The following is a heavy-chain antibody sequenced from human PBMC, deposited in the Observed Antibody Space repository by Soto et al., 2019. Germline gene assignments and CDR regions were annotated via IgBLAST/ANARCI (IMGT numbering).Heavy chain of an antibody. CDR3: ARDPNSNYGENWFDP. Sequence: QVQLVQSGAEVKKPGSSVKVSCKASGDTFSTYAISWVRQAPGQGLEWMGGIIPIFHKAKYAQKFQGRVTITAYESTSTAYMELRSLRSEDTAVYYCARDPNSNYGENWFDPWGQGTLVTVSS. CDR2: IIPIFHKA. CDR1: GDTFSTYA. V-gene: IGHV1-69*01. J-gene: IGHJ5*02. D-gene: IGHD1-7*01.